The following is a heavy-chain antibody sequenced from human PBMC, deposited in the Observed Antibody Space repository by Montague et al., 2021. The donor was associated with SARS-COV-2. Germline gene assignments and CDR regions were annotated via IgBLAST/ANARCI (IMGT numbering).Heavy chain of an antibody. D-gene: IGHD3-3*01. V-gene: IGHV4-59*07. CDR2: IYYSVIT. J-gene: IGHJ5*02. CDR1: GGSISSYY. CDR3: ARAQMNRITIFGVVAEFDP. Sequence: SDTLSLTCTVSGGSISSYYWSWIRQPPGKGLEWIGYIYYSVITNYNPSLKSRLTISVDTSKNQFSLKLSSVTAADTAVYYCARAQMNRITIFGVVAEFDPWGQGTLVTVSA.